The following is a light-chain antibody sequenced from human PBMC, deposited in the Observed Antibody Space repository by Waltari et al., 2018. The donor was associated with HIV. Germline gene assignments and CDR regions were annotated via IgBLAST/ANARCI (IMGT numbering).Light chain of an antibody. CDR1: DIGSQS. CDR2: YYR. CDR3: QVWHRDSEHYV. Sequence: SYVLTQPPSVPVAPGQTARITCGGHDIGSQSVQWYQQKPGQAPVLVVHYYRGRPAGIPGRFSGSNLGSTATLTTSRVEAGDEADYYCQVWHRDSEHYVFGTGTKVTVL. J-gene: IGLJ1*01. V-gene: IGLV3-21*02.